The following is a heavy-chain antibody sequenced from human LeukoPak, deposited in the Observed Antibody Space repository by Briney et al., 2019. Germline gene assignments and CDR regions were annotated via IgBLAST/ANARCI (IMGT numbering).Heavy chain of an antibody. CDR2: INPNSGGT. CDR1: GYTFTGYY. D-gene: IGHD4-11*01. V-gene: IGHV1-2*02. CDR3: ARHLYSNYPQAAVRGQRGFDP. J-gene: IGHJ5*02. Sequence: ASVKVSCKASGYTFTGYYMHWVRQAPGQGLEWMGWINPNSGGTNYAQKFQGRVTMTRDTSISTAYMELSRLRSDDTAVYYCARHLYSNYPQAAVRGQRGFDPWGQGTLVTVSS.